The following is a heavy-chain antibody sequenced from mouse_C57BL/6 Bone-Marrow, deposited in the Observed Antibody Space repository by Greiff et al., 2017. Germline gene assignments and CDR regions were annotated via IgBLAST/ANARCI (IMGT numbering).Heavy chain of an antibody. J-gene: IGHJ3*01. Sequence: VKLQESGAELARPGASVKLSCKASGYTFTSYGISWVKQRTGQGLEWIGEIYPRSGNTYYNEKFKGKATLTADKSSSTAYMELRSLTSEDSAVYFCATAQASFAYWGQGTLVTVSA. CDR1: GYTFTSYG. CDR2: IYPRSGNT. CDR3: ATAQASFAY. V-gene: IGHV1-81*01. D-gene: IGHD3-2*02.